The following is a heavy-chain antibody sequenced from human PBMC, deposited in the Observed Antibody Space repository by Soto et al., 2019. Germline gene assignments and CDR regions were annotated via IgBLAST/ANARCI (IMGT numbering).Heavy chain of an antibody. Sequence: PGGSLRLSCAASGFTFSSYGMHWVRQAPGKGLEWVAVIWYDGSNKYYADSVKGRFTISRDNSKNTLYLQMNSLRAEDTAVYYCARDAVVVPAAINYFDYWGQGTLVTVSS. CDR1: GFTFSSYG. CDR3: ARDAVVVPAAINYFDY. J-gene: IGHJ4*02. V-gene: IGHV3-33*01. CDR2: IWYDGSNK. D-gene: IGHD2-2*02.